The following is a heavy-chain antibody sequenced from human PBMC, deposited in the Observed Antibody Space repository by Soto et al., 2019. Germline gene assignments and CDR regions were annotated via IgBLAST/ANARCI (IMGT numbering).Heavy chain of an antibody. CDR3: ARGWRIAARHIDS. Sequence: SEALSLICAVYGGSFSGYYWSWIRQPPGKGLEWIGEINHSGSTNYNPSLKSRVTISVDTSKNQFSLKLSSVTAADTAVYYCARGWRIAARHIDSWGQGTLVPVSP. V-gene: IGHV4-34*01. D-gene: IGHD6-6*01. CDR1: GGSFSGYY. J-gene: IGHJ4*02. CDR2: INHSGST.